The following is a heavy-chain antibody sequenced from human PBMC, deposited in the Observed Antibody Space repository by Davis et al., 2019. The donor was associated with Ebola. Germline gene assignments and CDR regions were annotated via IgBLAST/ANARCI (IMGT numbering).Heavy chain of an antibody. CDR3: ASRPASAIPDF. D-gene: IGHD2-2*01. CDR1: GGSISDYNYY. CDR2: VTKSGNA. V-gene: IGHV4-39*01. J-gene: IGHJ4*02. Sequence: PSETLSLTCTVSGGSISDYNYYWGWIRQPPGKGLEWIGCVTKSGNAYYKPSLQSRVIISVDTSSDQFSLRMASLTAADTALYFCASRPASAIPDFWGPGTLVTVSS.